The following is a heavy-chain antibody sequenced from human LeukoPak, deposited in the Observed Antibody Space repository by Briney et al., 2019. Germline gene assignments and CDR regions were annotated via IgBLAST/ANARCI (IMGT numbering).Heavy chain of an antibody. CDR2: IKSKTDGGTT. CDR1: GFTFSNAW. J-gene: IGHJ6*02. Sequence: PGGSLRLSCAASGFTFSNAWMSWVRQAPGKGLEWVGRIKSKTDGGTTEYAASVKGRFTISRDDSKSIAYLQMNSLKTEDTAVYYCTRDLYCSSTSCYPYYYYYGMDVWGQGTTVTVSS. CDR3: TRDLYCSSTSCYPYYYYYGMDV. V-gene: IGHV3-15*01. D-gene: IGHD2-2*01.